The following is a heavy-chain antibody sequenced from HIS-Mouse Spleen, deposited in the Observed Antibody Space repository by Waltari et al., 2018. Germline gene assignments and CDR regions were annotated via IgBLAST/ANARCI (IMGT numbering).Heavy chain of an antibody. V-gene: IGHV3-21*01. J-gene: IGHJ4*02. CDR1: GFTFRSYS. D-gene: IGHD6-13*01. CDR2: ISSSSSYI. CDR3: ARAGIAAAYYFDY. Sequence: EVQLVESGGGLVKPGGSLRLSCAASGFTFRSYSMNWGRQAPGKGLEWVSSISSSSSYIYYADSVKGRFTISRDNAKNSLYLQMNSLRAEDTAVYYCARAGIAAAYYFDYWGQGTLVTVSS.